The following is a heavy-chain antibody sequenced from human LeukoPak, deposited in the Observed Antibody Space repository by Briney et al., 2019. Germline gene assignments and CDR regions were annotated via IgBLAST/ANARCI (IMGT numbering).Heavy chain of an antibody. D-gene: IGHD3-16*02. CDR1: GFTFSSYS. CDR2: ISSSSSYI. V-gene: IGHV3-21*01. CDR3: ARDRSWPQGWFDP. Sequence: GGSLRLSCAASGFTFSSYSVNWVRQAPGKGLEWVSSISSSSSYIYYADSVKGRFTISRDNAKNSLYLQMNSLRAEDTAVYYCARDRSWPQGWFDPWGQGTLVTVSS. J-gene: IGHJ5*02.